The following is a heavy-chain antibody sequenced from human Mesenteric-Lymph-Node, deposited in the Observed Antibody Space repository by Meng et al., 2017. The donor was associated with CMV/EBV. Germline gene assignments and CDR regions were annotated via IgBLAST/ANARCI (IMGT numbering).Heavy chain of an antibody. J-gene: IGHJ5*02. CDR2: IYYSGST. CDR3: ARDDSGGLLRFLEWLSSPSGWFDP. CDR1: GGSISSSSYY. Sequence: GSLRLSCTVSGGSISSSSYYWGWIRQPPGKGLEWIGSIYYSGSTYYNPSLKSRVTISVDTSKNQFSLKLSSVTAADTAVYYCARDDSGGLLRFLEWLSSPSGWFDPWGQGTLVTVSS. D-gene: IGHD3-3*01. V-gene: IGHV4-39*07.